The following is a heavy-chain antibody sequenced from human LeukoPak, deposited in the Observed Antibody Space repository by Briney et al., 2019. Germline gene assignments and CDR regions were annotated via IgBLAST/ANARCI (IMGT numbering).Heavy chain of an antibody. D-gene: IGHD5-18*01. CDR1: GGTFSSNA. CDR3: ARGGIQLLGLFDY. Sequence: ASVKVSCKASGGTFSSNAISWVRQAPGQGLEWMGRIIPILGIANYAQKFQGRVTITADKSTSTAYMELSSLRSEDTAVYYCARGGIQLLGLFDYWGQGTLVTVSS. CDR2: IIPILGIA. V-gene: IGHV1-69*04. J-gene: IGHJ4*02.